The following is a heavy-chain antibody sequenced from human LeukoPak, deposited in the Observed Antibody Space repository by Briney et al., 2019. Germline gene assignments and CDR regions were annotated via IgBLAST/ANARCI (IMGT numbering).Heavy chain of an antibody. CDR3: ARAPGLDILTGYYAHYY. Sequence: SVKVSCKASGGTFSSYAISWVRQAPGQGLEWMGGIIPIFGTANYAQKFQGGVTITADESTSTAYMELSSLRSEDTAVYYCARAPGLDILTGYYAHYYWGQGTLVTVSS. CDR2: IIPIFGTA. V-gene: IGHV1-69*13. D-gene: IGHD3-9*01. CDR1: GGTFSSYA. J-gene: IGHJ4*02.